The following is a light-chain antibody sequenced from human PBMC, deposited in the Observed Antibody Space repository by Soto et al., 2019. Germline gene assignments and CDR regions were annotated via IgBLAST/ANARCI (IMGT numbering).Light chain of an antibody. CDR2: AAS. CDR1: QGVSSH. Sequence: IQLTQSPSSLSASVGDRVTITCRASQGVSSHLAWYQQKPGTAPKLLIYAASTLQSGVPSRFSGSGSGTEFTLTISSLQPEDFAVYFCQQYGSSLTFGQGTKVEIK. CDR3: QQYGSSLT. J-gene: IGKJ1*01. V-gene: IGKV1-9*01.